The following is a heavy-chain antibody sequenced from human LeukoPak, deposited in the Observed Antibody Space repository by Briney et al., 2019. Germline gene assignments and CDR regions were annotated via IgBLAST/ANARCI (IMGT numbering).Heavy chain of an antibody. Sequence: GGSLRLSCAASGFTFSSCAMSWVRQAPGKGLEWISGISGSGASTYYADSVKGRFTISGDDSRNTLYLQMNSLRGDDTAVYYCAKDVGKWESLHFFDYWGQGTLVTVSS. CDR1: GFTFSSCA. CDR3: AKDVGKWESLHFFDY. CDR2: ISGSGAST. J-gene: IGHJ4*02. V-gene: IGHV3-23*01. D-gene: IGHD1-26*01.